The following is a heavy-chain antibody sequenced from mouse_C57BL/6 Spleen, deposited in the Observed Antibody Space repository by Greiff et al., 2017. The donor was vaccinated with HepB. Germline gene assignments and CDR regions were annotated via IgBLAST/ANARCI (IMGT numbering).Heavy chain of an antibody. J-gene: IGHJ1*03. D-gene: IGHD1-1*01. CDR3: ASYYGSSYGYFDV. CDR2: INPNNGGT. Sequence: VQLQQSGPELVKPGASVKISCKASGYTFTDYYMNWVKQSHGKSLEWIGDINPNNGGTSYNQKFKGKATLTVDKSSSTAYMELRSLTSEDSAVYYCASYYGSSYGYFDVWGTGTTVTVSS. V-gene: IGHV1-26*01. CDR1: GYTFTDYY.